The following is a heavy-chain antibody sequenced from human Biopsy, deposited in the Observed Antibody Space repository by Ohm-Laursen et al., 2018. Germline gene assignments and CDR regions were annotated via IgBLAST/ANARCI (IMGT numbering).Heavy chain of an antibody. CDR3: ARHDRSGYWGLDY. J-gene: IGHJ4*02. CDR1: GGSLNNHY. CDR2: IYSSGRT. D-gene: IGHD3-22*01. V-gene: IGHV4-4*08. Sequence: SETLSLTCFVSGGSLNNHYWSWIRQSPGKGLEWLAYIYSSGRTNYNPSLKSRIIVSVDTSKNQLSLKVTSATATDTAMYYCARHDRSGYWGLDYWGQGALVTVSA.